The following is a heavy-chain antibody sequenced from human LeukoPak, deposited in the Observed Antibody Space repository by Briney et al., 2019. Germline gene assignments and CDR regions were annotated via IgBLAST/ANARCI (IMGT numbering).Heavy chain of an antibody. D-gene: IGHD3-22*01. CDR3: ARVGGYDYDSSGYNGLNY. J-gene: IGHJ4*02. Sequence: ASVKVSCKASAYTFTGYYIHWVRQAPGQGLEWMGWINPNSGGTNYAQNFQGRVTMTRDMSITTAYMELGRPRSDDTAAYYCARVGGYDYDSSGYNGLNYWGQGTLVTVSS. CDR1: AYTFTGYY. V-gene: IGHV1-2*02. CDR2: INPNSGGT.